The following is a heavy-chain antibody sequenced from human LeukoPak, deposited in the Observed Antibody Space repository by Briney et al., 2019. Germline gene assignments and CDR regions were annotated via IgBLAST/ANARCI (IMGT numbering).Heavy chain of an antibody. Sequence: GGSLRLSCAASGFTFSNYAMHWVRQAPGKGLEWVAVISYDGSNKYYADSVKGRFTISRDNSKNTLYLQMNSLRAEDTAVYYCARDSGRWLQEYYFDYWGQGTLVTVSS. V-gene: IGHV3-30*04. CDR3: ARDSGRWLQEYYFDY. J-gene: IGHJ4*02. CDR2: ISYDGSNK. D-gene: IGHD5-24*01. CDR1: GFTFSNYA.